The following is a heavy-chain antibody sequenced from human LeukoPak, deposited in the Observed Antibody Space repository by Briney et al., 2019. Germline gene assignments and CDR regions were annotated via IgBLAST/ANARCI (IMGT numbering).Heavy chain of an antibody. J-gene: IGHJ3*02. CDR2: INHSGST. Sequence: SETLSLTCAVYGGSFSGYYWSWIRQPPGKGLEWIGEINHSGSTNYNPSLKSRVTISVDTSKNQFSLKLSSVTAADTAVYYCAREENYDFWSGSYAFDIWGQGTMVTVSS. CDR1: GGSFSGYY. D-gene: IGHD3-3*01. CDR3: AREENYDFWSGSYAFDI. V-gene: IGHV4-34*01.